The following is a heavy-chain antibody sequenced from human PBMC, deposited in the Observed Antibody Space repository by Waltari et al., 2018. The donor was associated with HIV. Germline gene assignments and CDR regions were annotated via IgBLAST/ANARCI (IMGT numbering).Heavy chain of an antibody. V-gene: IGHV2-5*02. CDR3: AHRGPICYDTRGLTFSDAFDI. D-gene: IGHD3-22*01. J-gene: IGHJ3*02. Sequence: QITLKESGPTLVKPTQTLTLTCTFSGFSLPTTGMGVGWIRQPPGKGLEWLALIYWEDDKRYSPSLKSRLNITKDTSKNQVVMTLTNMDPVDTATYYCAHRGPICYDTRGLTFSDAFDIWGQGTMVTVSS. CDR2: IYWEDDK. CDR1: GFSLPTTGMG.